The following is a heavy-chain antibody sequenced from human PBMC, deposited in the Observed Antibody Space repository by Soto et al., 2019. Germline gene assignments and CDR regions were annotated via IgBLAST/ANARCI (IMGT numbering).Heavy chain of an antibody. J-gene: IGHJ4*02. D-gene: IGHD2-8*01. Sequence: GGSLRLSCAASGFTFSNAWMSWVRQAPGKGLEWVGHIKSKTDGGTTDYAAPVKGRFTISRDDSKNTLYLQMNSLKTEDTAVYYCTTVLYCTNGVCFDYWGQGTLVTVSS. CDR3: TTVLYCTNGVCFDY. CDR2: IKSKTDGGTT. CDR1: GFTFSNAW. V-gene: IGHV3-15*01.